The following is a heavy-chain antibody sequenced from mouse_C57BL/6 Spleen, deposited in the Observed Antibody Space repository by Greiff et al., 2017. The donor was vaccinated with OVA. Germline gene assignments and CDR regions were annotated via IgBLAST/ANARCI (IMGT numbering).Heavy chain of an antibody. CDR1: GFTFSDYG. CDR2: ISSGSSTI. CDR3: ARQEAMDY. J-gene: IGHJ4*01. Sequence: EVQRVESGGGLVKPGGSLKLSCAASGFTFSDYGMHWVRQAPEQGLEWVAYISSGSSTINYADTVKGRFTVSRDNAKNTLFLQMTSLRSEDTAMYYCARQEAMDYWGQGTSVTVSS. V-gene: IGHV5-17*01.